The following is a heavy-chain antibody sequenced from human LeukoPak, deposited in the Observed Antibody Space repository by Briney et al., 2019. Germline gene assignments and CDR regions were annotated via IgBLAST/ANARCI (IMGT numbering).Heavy chain of an antibody. D-gene: IGHD6-6*01. J-gene: IGHJ4*02. Sequence: PSETLSLTCSVSGGSISSSDYYWGWIRQPPGKGLEWIGTIYYSGNTFYNPALKSRVTISVDSPKNQLSLKLSSETAADTAVYYCARGRLVLAFDYWGQGTLVSVSS. CDR2: IYYSGNT. CDR1: GGSISSSDYY. CDR3: ARGRLVLAFDY. V-gene: IGHV4-39*01.